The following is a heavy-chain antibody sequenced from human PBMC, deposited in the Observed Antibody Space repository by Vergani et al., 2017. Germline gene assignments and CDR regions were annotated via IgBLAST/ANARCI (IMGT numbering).Heavy chain of an antibody. Sequence: QVPLQESGPGLVNPSETLSLTCSVSGGSITNYYWSWIRQAAGKGLEWIGRVSVSGSTDSNPSLRSRVTMSIDTSTNQFSLKLTSVTAADTAIYYCARGTPIIDYWGQGSLVTVSS. V-gene: IGHV4-4*07. CDR2: VSVSGST. CDR3: ARGTPIIDY. D-gene: IGHD5-24*01. J-gene: IGHJ4*02. CDR1: GGSITNYY.